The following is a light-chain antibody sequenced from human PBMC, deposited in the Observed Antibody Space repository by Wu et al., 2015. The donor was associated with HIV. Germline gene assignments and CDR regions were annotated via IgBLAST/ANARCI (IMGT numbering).Light chain of an antibody. CDR2: GAS. Sequence: EIVLTQSPGTLSLSPGERATLSCRASQSVSRSYLAWYQQKPGQAPRLLIYGASSRATGIPDRFSGSGSGTDFTLTISRLEPEDFAVYYCRQYGSSFPATFGQGTKLEIK. CDR1: QSVSRSY. V-gene: IGKV3-20*01. CDR3: RQYGSSFPAT. J-gene: IGKJ2*01.